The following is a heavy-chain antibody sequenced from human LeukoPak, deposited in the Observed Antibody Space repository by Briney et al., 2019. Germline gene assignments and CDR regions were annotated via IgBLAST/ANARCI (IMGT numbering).Heavy chain of an antibody. CDR3: ARQIASAGTAGFDF. D-gene: IGHD6-13*01. CDR2: IYSTGST. CDR1: GGSISSYY. Sequence: SETLSLTCTVSGGSISSYYWSWIRQPAGKGLEWIGRIYSTGSTNYNPSLKSRVTMSVDTSKNQFSLRLRSVTAADMAVYYCARQIASAGTAGFDFWGQGALVTVSS. J-gene: IGHJ4*02. V-gene: IGHV4-4*07.